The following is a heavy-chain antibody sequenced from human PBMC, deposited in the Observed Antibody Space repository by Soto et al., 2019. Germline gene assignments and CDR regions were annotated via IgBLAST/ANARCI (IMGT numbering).Heavy chain of an antibody. CDR2: ISGSGGST. D-gene: IGHD4-17*01. CDR1: GFTFSSHA. Sequence: PGGSLRLSCAASGFTFSSHAMSWVRQAPGKGLEWVSAISGSGGSTYYADSVKGRFTISRDNSKNTLYLQMNSLRAEDTAVYYCAKDWYYGDYGPGGFDYWGQGTMVTVSS. CDR3: AKDWYYGDYGPGGFDY. V-gene: IGHV3-23*01. J-gene: IGHJ4*03.